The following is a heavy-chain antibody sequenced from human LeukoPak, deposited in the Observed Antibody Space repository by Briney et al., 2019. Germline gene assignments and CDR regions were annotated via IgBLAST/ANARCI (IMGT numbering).Heavy chain of an antibody. Sequence: TSETLSLTCTVSGGSISSGDYYWSWIRQPPGKGLEWIGYTYYSGSTYYNPSLKSRVTISVDTSKNQFSLKLSSVTAADTAVYYCARVLAARLRRAGPIGYWGQGTLVTVSS. J-gene: IGHJ4*02. CDR1: GGSISSGDYY. D-gene: IGHD6-6*01. V-gene: IGHV4-30-4*08. CDR2: TYYSGST. CDR3: ARVLAARLRRAGPIGY.